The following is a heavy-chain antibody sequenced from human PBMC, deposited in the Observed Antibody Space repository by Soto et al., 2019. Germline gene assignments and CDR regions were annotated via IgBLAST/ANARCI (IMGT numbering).Heavy chain of an antibody. J-gene: IGHJ4*02. D-gene: IGHD6-13*01. CDR2: INAGNGNT. CDR1: GYTFTNYA. CDR3: ARESSSSCHDY. Sequence: ASVKVSCKASGYTFTNYAMHWVRQAPGQRLEWMGWINAGNGNTKYSQKFQGRVTITRDTSASIAYMELSSLRSEDTAVYYCARESSSSCHDYWGQGTLVTVSS. V-gene: IGHV1-3*01.